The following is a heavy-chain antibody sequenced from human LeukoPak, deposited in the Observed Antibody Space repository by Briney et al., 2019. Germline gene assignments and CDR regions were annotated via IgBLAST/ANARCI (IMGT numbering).Heavy chain of an antibody. CDR3: AREYYYYDSSGPPSPYYLDY. D-gene: IGHD3-22*01. CDR1: GGSFSGYY. J-gene: IGHJ4*02. Sequence: ASETLSLTCAVYGGSFSGYYWSWIRQPPGKGLEWIGEINHSGSTNYNPSLKSRVTISVDTSKNQFSLKLSSVTAADTAVYYCAREYYYYDSSGPPSPYYLDYWGQGTLVTVSS. V-gene: IGHV4-34*01. CDR2: INHSGST.